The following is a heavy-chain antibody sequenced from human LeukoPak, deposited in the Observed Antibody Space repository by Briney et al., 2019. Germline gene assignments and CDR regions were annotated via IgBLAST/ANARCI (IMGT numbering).Heavy chain of an antibody. CDR3: ARISDFWSGSYYMDV. CDR1: GGSFSGYY. Sequence: SETLSLTCAVYGGSFSGYYWSWIRQPPGKRLEWIGEINHSGSTNYNPSLKSRVTISVDTSKNQFSLKLSSVTAADTAVYYCARISDFWSGSYYMDVWGKGTTVTVSS. CDR2: INHSGST. V-gene: IGHV4-34*01. J-gene: IGHJ6*03. D-gene: IGHD3-3*01.